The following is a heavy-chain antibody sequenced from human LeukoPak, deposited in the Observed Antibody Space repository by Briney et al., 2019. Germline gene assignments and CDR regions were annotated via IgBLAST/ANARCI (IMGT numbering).Heavy chain of an antibody. J-gene: IGHJ1*01. CDR3: ARPVVTLWHPEYFQH. CDR2: IYPGDSDT. D-gene: IGHD4-23*01. V-gene: IGHV5-51*01. Sequence: GESLKVSCKGSGYSFTSYWIGWVRQMPGKGLEWMGIIYPGDSDTRYSPSFQGQVTISADKSISTAYLQWSSLKASDTAMYYCARPVVTLWHPEYFQHWGQGTLVTVSS. CDR1: GYSFTSYW.